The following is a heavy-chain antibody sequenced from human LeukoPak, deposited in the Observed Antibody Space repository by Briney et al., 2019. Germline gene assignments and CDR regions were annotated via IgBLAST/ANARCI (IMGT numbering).Heavy chain of an antibody. J-gene: IGHJ4*02. V-gene: IGHV1-69*13. CDR3: ARDPVDSSGEFDY. D-gene: IGHD3-22*01. Sequence: GASVKVSCKASGYTFTSYGISWVRQAPGQGLEWMGGIIPIFGTANYAQKFQGRVTITADESTSTAYMELSSLRSEDTAVYYCARDPVDSSGEFDYWGQGTLVTVSS. CDR1: GYTFTSYG. CDR2: IIPIFGTA.